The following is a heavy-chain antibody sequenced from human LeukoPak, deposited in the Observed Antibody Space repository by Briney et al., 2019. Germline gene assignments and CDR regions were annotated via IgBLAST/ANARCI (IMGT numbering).Heavy chain of an antibody. CDR1: GFILSNYW. CDR2: IKEDGSEK. Sequence: GGSLRLSCAASGFILSNYWMTWVRQSPGKGLEWLANIKEDGSEKYYVDSVKGRFTISRDSAKNSLYLQMNSLRAEDTALYYCASKWYCGGDCYYQIDFWGQGTLVTVSS. D-gene: IGHD2-21*02. V-gene: IGHV3-7*01. J-gene: IGHJ4*02. CDR3: ASKWYCGGDCYYQIDF.